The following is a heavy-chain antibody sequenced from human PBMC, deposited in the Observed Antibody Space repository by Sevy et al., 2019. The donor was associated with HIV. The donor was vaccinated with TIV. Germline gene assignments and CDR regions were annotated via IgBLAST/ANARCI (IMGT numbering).Heavy chain of an antibody. CDR3: ARVGWPRERRPEKYYFDY. V-gene: IGHV4-59*01. Sequence: SETLSLTCTVSGGSISSYYWSWIRQPPGKGLEWIGYIYYSGSTNYNPSLKSRVTISVDTSKNQFSLKLSSVTAADTAVYYCARVGWPRERRPEKYYFDYWGQGTLVTVSS. CDR2: IYYSGST. CDR1: GGSISSYY. J-gene: IGHJ4*02. D-gene: IGHD5-12*01.